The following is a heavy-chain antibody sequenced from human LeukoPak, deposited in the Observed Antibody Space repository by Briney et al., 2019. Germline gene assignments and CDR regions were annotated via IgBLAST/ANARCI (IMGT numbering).Heavy chain of an antibody. V-gene: IGHV3-30-3*01. CDR2: IPYDGSNK. J-gene: IGHJ4*02. Sequence: GRSLRLSCAASGFTFSSYAMHWVRQAPGKGLEWVTAIPYDGSNKDYADSVKGRFTISRDNSKNTAYLQVNSLRAEDTAVYYCAREAEALDYWGQGTLVTVSS. CDR3: AREAEALDY. CDR1: GFTFSSYA.